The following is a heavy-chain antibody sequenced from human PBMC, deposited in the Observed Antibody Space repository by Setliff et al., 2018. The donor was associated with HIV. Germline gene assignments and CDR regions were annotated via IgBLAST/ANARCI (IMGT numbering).Heavy chain of an antibody. D-gene: IGHD3-3*01. V-gene: IGHV4-38-2*02. CDR1: GSSISSTYY. CDR3: AREEDYNFWSGYDWFDP. Sequence: PSETLSLTCAVSGSSISSTYYWGWIRQPPGKGLEWIGSIHHSGSTFYNPSLKSRVTISVDTSKNQFSLKLSSVTAADTAVYYCAREEDYNFWSGYDWFDPWGQGTLVTVSS. J-gene: IGHJ5*02. CDR2: IHHSGST.